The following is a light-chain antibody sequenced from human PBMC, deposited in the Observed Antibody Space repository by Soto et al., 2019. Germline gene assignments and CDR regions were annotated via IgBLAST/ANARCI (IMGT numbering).Light chain of an antibody. J-gene: IGLJ2*01. CDR1: SGSVSTGYY. CDR2: STS. V-gene: IGLV8-61*01. CDR3: VLYMGSGVSV. Sequence: QAVVTQEPSFSVSPGGTVTLTCGLNSGSVSTGYYPSWYQQTPGQAPRTLIYSTSTRSSGVPDRFSGSIVGNKAALTITGAQADDESDYYCVLYMGSGVSVFGGGTKVTVL.